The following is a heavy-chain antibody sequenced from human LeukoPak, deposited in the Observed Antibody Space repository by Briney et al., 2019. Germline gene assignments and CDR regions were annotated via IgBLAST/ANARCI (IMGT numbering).Heavy chain of an antibody. CDR3: ARVVASSYAFNI. CDR2: MYYSGST. J-gene: IGHJ3*02. V-gene: IGHV4-30-4*01. D-gene: IGHD2-15*01. Sequence: SQTLSLPCTVSGGSMSSGDYHWSWIRQPPGKGLEWIGYMYYSGSTYYNPSLKSRVTISIDTSKNQFSLKLSSVTAADTAVYHCARVVASSYAFNIWGQGTMVTVSS. CDR1: GGSMSSGDYH.